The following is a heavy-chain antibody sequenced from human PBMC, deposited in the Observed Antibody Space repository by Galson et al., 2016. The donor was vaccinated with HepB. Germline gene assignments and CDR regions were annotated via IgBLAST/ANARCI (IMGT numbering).Heavy chain of an antibody. CDR3: ARARPDYDFWSGYWWDY. J-gene: IGHJ4*02. D-gene: IGHD3-3*01. CDR2: IYIDDTT. V-gene: IGHV3-53*01. Sequence: SLRLSCAASGFSVSDTYMSWVRQAPGKGLEWVSVIYIDDTTYYADSVKGRFIISRDSSNNTMYLQMNRLRADDPAVYYCARARPDYDFWSGYWWDYWGQGVLVTVSS. CDR1: GFSVSDTY.